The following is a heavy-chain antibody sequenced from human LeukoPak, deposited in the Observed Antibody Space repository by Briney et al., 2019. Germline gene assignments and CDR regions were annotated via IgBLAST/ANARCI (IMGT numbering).Heavy chain of an antibody. D-gene: IGHD3-22*01. CDR2: INPNSGGT. CDR3: ARDDRTGYYGRWFDP. CDR1: GYTFTGDY. V-gene: IGHV1-2*02. J-gene: IGHJ5*02. Sequence: GASVKVSCKASGYTFTGDYMHWVGQAPGQGLEWMGWINPNSGGTNYAEKFQGKVTMTRDTSISTAYMELSRLKSDDTAVYYCARDDRTGYYGRWFDPWGQGTLVTVSS.